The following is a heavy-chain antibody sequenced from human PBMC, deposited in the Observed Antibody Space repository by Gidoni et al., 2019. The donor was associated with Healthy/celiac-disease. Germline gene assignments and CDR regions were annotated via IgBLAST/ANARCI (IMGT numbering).Heavy chain of an antibody. CDR2: IYYSGST. V-gene: IGHV4-39*01. CDR3: ARRVVGSYRAPYSYYGMDL. J-gene: IGHJ6*02. Sequence: QLKLQERGQGGGEPSEERAHTCTVAGGSNSSSSYYWGWIRQPPGKGLEWIGSIYYSGSTYYNPSLKSRVTISVDTSKNQFSLMLSSVTAADTALYYCARRVVGSYRAPYSYYGMDLWGQGTTVTVSS. D-gene: IGHD1-26*01. CDR1: GGSNSSSSYY.